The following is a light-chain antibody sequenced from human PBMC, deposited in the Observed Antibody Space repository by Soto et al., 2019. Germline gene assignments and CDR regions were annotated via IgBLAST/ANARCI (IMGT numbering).Light chain of an antibody. CDR1: QSVRISY. CDR2: AAS. V-gene: IGKV3-20*01. CDR3: QQYGSSPWT. Sequence: EIVMTQSPATLAVSPGERATLSCRASQSVRISYLVWHQQKPGQAPRLLIYAASRRATGIPDRFSGSGSGTDFTLTISRLEPEDFAVYYCQQYGSSPWTFGQGTKVDIK. J-gene: IGKJ1*01.